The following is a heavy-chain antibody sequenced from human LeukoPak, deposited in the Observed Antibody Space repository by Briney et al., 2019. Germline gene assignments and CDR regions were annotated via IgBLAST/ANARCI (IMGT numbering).Heavy chain of an antibody. V-gene: IGHV3-21*01. Sequence: GGSLRLSCAASGFTFSTYTMIWVRQAPGKGLEWVSSITMVGTFTTYTDSLRGRFTVSRDNAKNSLYLQMNRLRAEDTAMYYCARDLWDHWGPGNLGSVSS. CDR1: GFTFSTYT. CDR2: ITMVGTFT. CDR3: ARDLWDH. J-gene: IGHJ4*02.